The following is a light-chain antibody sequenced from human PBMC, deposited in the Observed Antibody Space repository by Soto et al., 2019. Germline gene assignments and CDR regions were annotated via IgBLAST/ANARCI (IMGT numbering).Light chain of an antibody. Sequence: EIVLTQSPGTLSLSPGERATLPCRASQSVTSSYLAWYQQKPGQAPRLLISGASSRATGIPDRFSGSGSGTDFTLNISRLEPEDFAVYYCQQYSTSRLTFGGGTKVEIK. CDR1: QSVTSSY. V-gene: IGKV3-20*01. CDR2: GAS. J-gene: IGKJ4*01. CDR3: QQYSTSRLT.